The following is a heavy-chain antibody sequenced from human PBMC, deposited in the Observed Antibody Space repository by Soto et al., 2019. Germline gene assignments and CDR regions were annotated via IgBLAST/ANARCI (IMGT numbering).Heavy chain of an antibody. V-gene: IGHV4-59*01. CDR3: ARADPTGWLDY. CDR2: IYYSGST. CDR1: GGSISSYY. D-gene: IGHD6-19*01. Sequence: SETLSLTCTVSGGSISSYYWSWIRQPPGKGLEWIGYIYYSGSTNYNPSLKSRVTISVDTSKNQFSLKLSSVTAADTAVYYCARADPTGWLDYWGQGTLVTVSS. J-gene: IGHJ4*02.